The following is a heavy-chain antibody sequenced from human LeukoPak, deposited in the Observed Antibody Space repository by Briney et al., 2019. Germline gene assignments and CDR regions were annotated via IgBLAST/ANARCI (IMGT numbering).Heavy chain of an antibody. CDR2: TYWNDDK. CDR3: ARRVPTRIDY. Sequence: SGPTLVEPTQTLTLTCTFSGFSLTATGLGVGWIRQPPGKALEWLALTYWNDDKHYSPSLKSRLTITKDTSKNRVVLTMTNMDPVDTATYYCARRVPTRIDYWGQGTLVTVSS. CDR1: GFSLTATGLG. J-gene: IGHJ4*02. V-gene: IGHV2-5*01. D-gene: IGHD2-2*01.